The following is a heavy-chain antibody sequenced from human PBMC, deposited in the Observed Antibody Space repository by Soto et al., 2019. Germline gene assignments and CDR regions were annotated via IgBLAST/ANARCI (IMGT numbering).Heavy chain of an antibody. CDR2: INHSGST. CDR1: GGSFSGYY. CDR3: ARGGSEAFWSGYYIDY. Sequence: SETLSLTCAVYGGSFSGYYWSWIRQPPGKGLEWIGEINHSGSTNYNPSPKSRVTISVDTSKNQFSLKLSSVTAADTAVYYCARGGSEAFWSGYYIDYWGQGTLVTVSS. J-gene: IGHJ4*02. V-gene: IGHV4-34*01. D-gene: IGHD3-3*01.